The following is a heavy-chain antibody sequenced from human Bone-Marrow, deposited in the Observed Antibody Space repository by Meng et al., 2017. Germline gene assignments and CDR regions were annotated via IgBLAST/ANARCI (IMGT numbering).Heavy chain of an antibody. D-gene: IGHD3-22*01. J-gene: IGHJ4*02. Sequence: SVKVSCKASGGTFSSYTISWVRQAPGQGLEWMGRIIPILGIANYAQKFQGRVTITADKSASTAYMELSSLRSEDTAVYYCARDYYDSSGPDYWGQGTLVTVSS. V-gene: IGHV1-69*04. CDR1: GGTFSSYT. CDR2: IIPILGIA. CDR3: ARDYYDSSGPDY.